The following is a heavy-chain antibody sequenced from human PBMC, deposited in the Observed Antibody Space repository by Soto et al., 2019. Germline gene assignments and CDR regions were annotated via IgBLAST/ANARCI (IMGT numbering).Heavy chain of an antibody. V-gene: IGHV3-66*01. J-gene: IGHJ4*02. CDR3: AREYGSGSYYIDY. D-gene: IGHD3-10*01. CDR2: IYSGGST. Sequence: GSLRLSCAASGFTVSSNYMSWVRQAPGKGLEWVSVIYSGGSTYYADSVKGRFTISRDNSKNTLYLQMNSLRAEDTAVYYCAREYGSGSYYIDYWGQGTLVTVSS. CDR1: GFTVSSNY.